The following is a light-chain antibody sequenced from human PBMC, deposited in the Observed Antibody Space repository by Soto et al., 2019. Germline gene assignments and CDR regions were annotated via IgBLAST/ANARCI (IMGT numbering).Light chain of an antibody. Sequence: EIVLTQSPGTLSLSPGERATLSCRASQSVSGNYLAWYQQKPGQSPRLLIYGSSDRDTGIPDRLSGSGSGTDFPLTITRVEHADCAVYYCHQYGSSPPYTFGQGTKLEIK. J-gene: IGKJ2*01. CDR1: QSVSGNY. CDR3: HQYGSSPPYT. CDR2: GSS. V-gene: IGKV3-20*01.